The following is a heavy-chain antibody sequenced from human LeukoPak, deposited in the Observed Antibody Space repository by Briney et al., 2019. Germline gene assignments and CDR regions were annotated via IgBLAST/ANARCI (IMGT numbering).Heavy chain of an antibody. D-gene: IGHD3-22*01. Sequence: SVKVSCKASGGTFSNFPISWVRQAPEQGLEWMGGIIPIFGTANYAQKFQGRVTITADESTSTAYMVLSSLRSEDTAVYYCARVSDYYDSSGYYYVYNWFDPWGQGTLVTVSS. J-gene: IGHJ5*02. CDR2: IIPIFGTA. CDR3: ARVSDYYDSSGYYYVYNWFDP. V-gene: IGHV1-69*13. CDR1: GGTFSNFP.